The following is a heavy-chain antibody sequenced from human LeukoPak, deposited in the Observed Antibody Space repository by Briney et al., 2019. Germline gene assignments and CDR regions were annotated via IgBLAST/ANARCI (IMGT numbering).Heavy chain of an antibody. CDR2: ISSSGSTI. D-gene: IGHD3-10*02. CDR1: GLTFSSYA. J-gene: IGHJ6*04. V-gene: IGHV3-48*03. Sequence: GGSLRLSCAASGLTFSSYAMSWVRQAPGKGLEWVSYISSSGSTIYYADSVKGRFTISRDNAKNSLYLQMNILRAEDTAVYYCAELGITMIGGVWGKGTTVTISS. CDR3: AELGITMIGGV.